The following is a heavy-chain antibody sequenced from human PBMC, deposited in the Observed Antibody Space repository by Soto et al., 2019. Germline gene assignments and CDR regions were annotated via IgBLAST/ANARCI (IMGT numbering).Heavy chain of an antibody. V-gene: IGHV4-59*01. CDR3: ARDLWGYCGTDCYPLDV. D-gene: IGHD2-21*02. CDR1: GGSISNYY. Sequence: SETLSLTCTVSGGSISNYYWSWIRQPPGKGLEWIGYISYSGSTNYNPSLTSRVTISVDTSKNQFSLKLNSVTAADTAVYYCARDLWGYCGTDCYPLDVWGQGTTVTVLL. J-gene: IGHJ6*02. CDR2: ISYSGST.